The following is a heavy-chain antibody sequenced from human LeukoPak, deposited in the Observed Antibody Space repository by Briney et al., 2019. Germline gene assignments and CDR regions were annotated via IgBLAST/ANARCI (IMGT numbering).Heavy chain of an antibody. V-gene: IGHV4-59*01. CDR3: ARWGNYDFWSGYYSY. J-gene: IGHJ4*02. D-gene: IGHD3-3*01. CDR1: GGSFSGYY. CDR2: IYYSGST. Sequence: SETLSLTCAVYGGSFSGYYWSWIRQPPGKGLEWIGYIYYSGSTNYNPSLKSRVTISVDTSKNQFSLKLSSVTAADTAVYYCARWGNYDFWSGYYSYWGQGTLVTVSS.